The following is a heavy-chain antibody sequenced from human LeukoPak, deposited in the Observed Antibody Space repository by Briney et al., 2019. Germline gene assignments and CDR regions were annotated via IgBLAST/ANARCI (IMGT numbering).Heavy chain of an antibody. Sequence: GGSLTLSCAASGFTVSSNYMSWLRQAPGKGLEGVSVIYSGGSTYYADSVKGRFAISRDNSKNALYLQINSLRAEDTAVYYCSKKFYYDSSGYYGRAFQIWGQGTMVTVSS. CDR1: GFTVSSNY. J-gene: IGHJ3*02. V-gene: IGHV3-53*01. D-gene: IGHD3-22*01. CDR3: SKKFYYDSSGYYGRAFQI. CDR2: IYSGGST.